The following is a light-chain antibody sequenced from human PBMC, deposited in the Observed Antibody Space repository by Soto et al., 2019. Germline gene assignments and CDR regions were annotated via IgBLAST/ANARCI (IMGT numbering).Light chain of an antibody. CDR3: QQYYSYPRT. CDR1: QSISNH. CDR2: AAS. V-gene: IGKV1-39*01. J-gene: IGKJ1*01. Sequence: DIQMTQSPSSLSASVEDRVIITCRASQSISNHLNWYQQKPGKAPKLLIFAASSLQSGVPSRFSGSRSGPDFTLTISCLQPEDFATYYCQQYYSYPRTFGQGTKVDIK.